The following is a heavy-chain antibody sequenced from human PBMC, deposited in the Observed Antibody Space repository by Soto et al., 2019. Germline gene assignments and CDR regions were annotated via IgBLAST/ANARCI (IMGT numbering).Heavy chain of an antibody. CDR2: IYYSGST. J-gene: IGHJ5*02. CDR1: GGSISSGGYY. V-gene: IGHV4-31*03. D-gene: IGHD3-10*01. CDR3: ARGGGELLLWLGDPRPWCDP. Sequence: SETRSLTCPVSGGSISSGGYYWSWIRQHPGKGLEWIGYIYYSGSTYYNPSLKSRVTISVDTSKNRFPLKLGSVTAADPAVYYWARGGGELLLWLGDPRPWCDPWARGTVVTISS.